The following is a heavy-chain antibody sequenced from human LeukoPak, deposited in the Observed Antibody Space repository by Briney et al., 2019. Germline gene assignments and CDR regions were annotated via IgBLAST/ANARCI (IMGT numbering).Heavy chain of an antibody. CDR2: INPSGGST. CDR3: ARESLGGSYYYYMDV. Sequence: GASVKVSCKASGYTFTSYYMHWVRQAPGQGLEWMGIINPSGGSTSYAQKFQGRVTMTRDTSTSTVYMELSSLRSEDTAVYYCARESLGGSYYYYMDVWGKGTTVTVSS. V-gene: IGHV1-46*01. CDR1: GYTFTSYY. J-gene: IGHJ6*03. D-gene: IGHD1-26*01.